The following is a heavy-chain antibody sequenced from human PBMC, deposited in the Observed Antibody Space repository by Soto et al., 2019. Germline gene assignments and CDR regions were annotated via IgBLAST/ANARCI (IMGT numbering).Heavy chain of an antibody. D-gene: IGHD6-6*01. V-gene: IGHV5-51*01. CDR2: IYPGDSDT. J-gene: IGHJ3*02. CDR1: GYSFTSYW. Sequence: PGESLKISCKGSGYSFTSYWIGWVRQMPGKGLEWMGIIYPGDSDTRYSPSFQGQVTISADKSISTAYLQWSSLKASDTAMYYCASASIAARPGIAFDIWGQGTMVTVSS. CDR3: ASASIAARPGIAFDI.